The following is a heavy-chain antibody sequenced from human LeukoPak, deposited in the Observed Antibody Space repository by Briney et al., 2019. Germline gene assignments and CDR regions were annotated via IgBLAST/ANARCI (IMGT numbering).Heavy chain of an antibody. CDR2: INSNGGNR. Sequence: GGSLRLSCAASGFTFSSYAMHWVRQAPGKGLEDVTAINSNGGNRHYADSVKGRFSISRDTSKNTLCLQMGSLRVEDMAVYYCARARLKGSSSASSQYYYLDVWGKGTTVTVSS. V-gene: IGHV3-64*02. D-gene: IGHD6-6*01. CDR1: GFTFSSYA. CDR3: ARARLKGSSSASSQYYYLDV. J-gene: IGHJ6*03.